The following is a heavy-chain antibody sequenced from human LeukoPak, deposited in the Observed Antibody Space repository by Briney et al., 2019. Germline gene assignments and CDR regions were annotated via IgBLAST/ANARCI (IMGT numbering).Heavy chain of an antibody. V-gene: IGHV3-30*18. CDR3: AKIYFWTISDYDMDV. J-gene: IGHJ6*04. D-gene: IGHD3/OR15-3a*01. CDR2: ISYEGNNK. CDR1: GFTFSSYG. Sequence: GGSLRLSCAASGFTFSSYGMHWVRQAPGKGLEWVAGISYEGNNKYYADSVKGRFTISRDNSKDTLYLQMNSLRTEDTAVYYCAKIYFWTISDYDMDVWGKGTTVTVSS.